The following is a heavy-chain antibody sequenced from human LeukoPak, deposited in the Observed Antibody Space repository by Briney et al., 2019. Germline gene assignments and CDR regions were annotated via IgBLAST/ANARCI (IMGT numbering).Heavy chain of an antibody. D-gene: IGHD6-13*01. CDR2: IYYSGST. CDR3: ARLRPKFTRIAAAGEGTNY. J-gene: IGHJ4*02. CDR1: GGSISSSGYC. V-gene: IGHV4-39*07. Sequence: SETLSLTCTVSGGSISSSGYCWAWIRQPPGKGLEWIGSIYYSGSTYYNPSLKSRVTISVDTSKNQFSLKLSSVTAADTAVYYCARLRPKFTRIAAAGEGTNYWGQETLVTVSS.